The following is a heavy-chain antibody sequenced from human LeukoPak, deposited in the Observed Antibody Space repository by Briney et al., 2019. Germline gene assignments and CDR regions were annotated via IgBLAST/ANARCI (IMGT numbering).Heavy chain of an antibody. CDR3: ARGAWDCSSTSCYVNWFDP. CDR2: INHSGST. Sequence: SETLSLTCAVYGGSFSDYYWSWIRQPPGKGLEWIGEINHSGSTNYNPSLKSRVTISVDTSKNQFSLKLSSMTAADTAGYYCARGAWDCSSTSCYVNWFDPWGQGTLVTVSS. V-gene: IGHV4-34*01. J-gene: IGHJ5*02. CDR1: GGSFSDYY. D-gene: IGHD2-2*01.